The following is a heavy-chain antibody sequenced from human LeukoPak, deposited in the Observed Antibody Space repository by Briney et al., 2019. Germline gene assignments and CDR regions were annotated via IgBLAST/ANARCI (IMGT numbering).Heavy chain of an antibody. D-gene: IGHD5-18*01. V-gene: IGHV4-34*01. CDR3: ARRTRGYSYGYVLGRWFDP. CDR1: GGSFSGYY. Sequence: SETLSLTCAVYGGSFSGYYWSWIRQPPGKGLEWIGEINHSGSTNYNPSLKSRVTISVDTSKNQFSLKLSSVTAADTAVYYCARRTRGYSYGYVLGRWFDPWGQGTLVTVSS. CDR2: INHSGST. J-gene: IGHJ5*02.